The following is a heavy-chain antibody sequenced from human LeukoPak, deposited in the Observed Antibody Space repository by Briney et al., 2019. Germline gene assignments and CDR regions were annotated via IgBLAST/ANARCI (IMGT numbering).Heavy chain of an antibody. D-gene: IGHD5-12*01. CDR3: AKLIIWRSGYDY. V-gene: IGHV3-7*03. Sequence: GGSLRLSCVASGFSFSDHWMNWFRQAPGKGLEWVATIKKDGSEQYYVDSMKGRLTISRDNAKNSVYLQIHNLRAEDTAVYYCAKLIIWRSGYDYWGQGTLVTVSS. J-gene: IGHJ4*02. CDR2: IKKDGSEQ. CDR1: GFSFSDHW.